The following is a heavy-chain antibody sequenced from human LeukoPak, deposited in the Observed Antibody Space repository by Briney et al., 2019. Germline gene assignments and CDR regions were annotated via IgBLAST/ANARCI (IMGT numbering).Heavy chain of an antibody. Sequence: PGGSLRLSCAASGFTFSSYAMYWVRQAPGKGLEWVAVISYDGSNKYYADSVKGRFTISRDNSKNTLYLQMNSLRAEDTALYYCAKDMGDSSGFPDYWGQGTLVTVSS. CDR2: ISYDGSNK. V-gene: IGHV3-30*04. CDR1: GFTFSSYA. CDR3: AKDMGDSSGFPDY. D-gene: IGHD3-22*01. J-gene: IGHJ4*02.